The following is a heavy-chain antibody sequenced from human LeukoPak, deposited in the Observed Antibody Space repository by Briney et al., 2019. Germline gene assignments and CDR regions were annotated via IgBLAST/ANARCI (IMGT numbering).Heavy chain of an antibody. CDR1: GYTFTSYG. J-gene: IGHJ6*02. CDR2: ISAYNGNT. CDR3: ARESGSYRYYYYYYGMDV. D-gene: IGHD1-26*01. V-gene: IGHV1-18*01. Sequence: ASVKLSCKASGYTFTSYGISWVRQAPGQGLEWMGWISAYNGNTNYAQKLQGRVTMTTDTSTSTAYMELRSLRSDDTAVYYCARESGSYRYYYYYYGMDVWGQGTTVTVSS.